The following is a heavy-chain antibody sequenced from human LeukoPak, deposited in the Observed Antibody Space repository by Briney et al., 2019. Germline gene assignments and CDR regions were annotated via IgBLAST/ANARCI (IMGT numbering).Heavy chain of an antibody. CDR3: ARGAGTTVYYIDV. CDR2: IGNDGYNK. Sequence: GGSLRLSCAASGFTFRTFPMHWVRQAPGQGLQWVAVIGNDGYNKYYSDSVRGRFTISRDNSKNTLSLQRDSLTTEDTAVYYCARGAGTTVYYIDVWGKGTTVTVSS. D-gene: IGHD1-7*01. J-gene: IGHJ6*03. CDR1: GFTFRTFP. V-gene: IGHV3-30*01.